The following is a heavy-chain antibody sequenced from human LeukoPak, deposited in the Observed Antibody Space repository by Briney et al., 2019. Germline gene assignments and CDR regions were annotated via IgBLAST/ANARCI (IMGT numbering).Heavy chain of an antibody. CDR1: NYSVSSAYY. J-gene: IGHJ4*02. CDR2: IYYTGST. V-gene: IGHV4-38-2*02. CDR3: AAEWELLENDY. Sequence: SETLSLTCTVFNYSVSSAYYWGWIRQPPGKGLDWIGSIYYTGSTYYSPSLKSRVTISLDTSKNQFSLKLSSVTAADTAVYYCAAEWELLENDYWGQGTLVTVSS. D-gene: IGHD1-26*01.